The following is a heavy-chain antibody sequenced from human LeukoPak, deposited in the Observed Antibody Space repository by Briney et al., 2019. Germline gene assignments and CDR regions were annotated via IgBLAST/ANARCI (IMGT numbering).Heavy chain of an antibody. V-gene: IGHV3-48*04. CDR2: ISSSSNTI. CDR1: GFTFSDYS. D-gene: IGHD3-10*01. Sequence: GGSLRLSCAASGFTFSDYSMNWVRQAPGKGLEWVSYISSSSNTIYYAESVKGRFIISRDNAKNSLYLQMNSLRAEDTAVYYCAGIYYASGSYTYYYYAMDVWGQGTTVTVSS. CDR3: AGIYYASGSYTYYYYAMDV. J-gene: IGHJ6*02.